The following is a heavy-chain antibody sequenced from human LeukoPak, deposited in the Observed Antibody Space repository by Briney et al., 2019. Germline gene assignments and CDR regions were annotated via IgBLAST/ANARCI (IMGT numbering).Heavy chain of an antibody. V-gene: IGHV4-59*08. CDR1: GGSISSYS. CDR2: IYYSGST. CDR3: ARYREVGATVDY. D-gene: IGHD1-26*01. J-gene: IGHJ4*02. Sequence: SSETLSLTCTVSGGSISSYSWSWIRQPPGKGLEWIGYIYYSGSTNYNPSLKSRVTISVDTSKNQFSLTLSSVTAADTAVYYCARYREVGATVDYWGQGTLVTVSS.